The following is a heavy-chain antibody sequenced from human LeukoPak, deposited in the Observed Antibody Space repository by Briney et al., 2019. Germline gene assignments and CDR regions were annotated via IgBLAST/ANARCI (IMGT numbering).Heavy chain of an antibody. CDR1: GGTFSSYA. D-gene: IGHD3-22*01. CDR2: IIPIFGTA. Sequence: SVKVSCKASGGTFSSYAISWVRQAPGQGLEWMGGIIPIFGTANYAQKFQGRVTITADESTSTAYMELRSLRSDDTAVYYCARGPHERSGYPDDWGQGTLVTVSS. CDR3: ARGPHERSGYPDD. V-gene: IGHV1-69*13. J-gene: IGHJ4*02.